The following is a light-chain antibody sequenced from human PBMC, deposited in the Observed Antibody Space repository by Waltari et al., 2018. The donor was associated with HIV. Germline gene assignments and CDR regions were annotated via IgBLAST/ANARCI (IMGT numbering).Light chain of an antibody. CDR3: QQYGSSPYT. J-gene: IGKJ2*01. CDR1: QSVSSSY. V-gene: IGKV3-20*01. CDR2: AAS. Sequence: EIVLTQSPGTLSLSPGERATLSCRASQSVSSSYLAWYQQEPGRAPRLLIYAASRRATGIPDRFSGSGSGTDFTLTISGLEPEDFAVYYCQQYGSSPYTFGQGTNLEIK.